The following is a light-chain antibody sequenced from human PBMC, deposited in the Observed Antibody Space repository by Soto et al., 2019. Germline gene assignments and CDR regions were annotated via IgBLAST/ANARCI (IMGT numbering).Light chain of an antibody. CDR3: QQYYSYPLLT. V-gene: IGKV1-8*01. CDR2: AAS. CDR1: QGISSY. J-gene: IGKJ4*01. Sequence: GGRVTITCRASQGISSYLAWYQQKPGKAPKLLIYAASTLQSGVPSRLSGSGSGTDFTLTISCLQSEDFATYYCQQYYSYPLLTFGGGTKVDIK.